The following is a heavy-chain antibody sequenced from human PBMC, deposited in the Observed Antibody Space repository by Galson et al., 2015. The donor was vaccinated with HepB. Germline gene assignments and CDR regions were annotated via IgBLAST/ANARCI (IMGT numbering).Heavy chain of an antibody. D-gene: IGHD3-22*01. Sequence: SLRLSCAASGFTFSNAWMNWVRQAPGKGLEWVGRIKSKTDGGTRDYAAPVKGRFTISRDDSKNTLYVQMNSLKSEDTAVYYCSTDYHYYDSSGYLPQYDYWCQGTLVTVSS. CDR2: IKSKTDGGTR. CDR1: GFTFSNAW. CDR3: STDYHYYDSSGYLPQYDY. V-gene: IGHV3-15*07. J-gene: IGHJ4*02.